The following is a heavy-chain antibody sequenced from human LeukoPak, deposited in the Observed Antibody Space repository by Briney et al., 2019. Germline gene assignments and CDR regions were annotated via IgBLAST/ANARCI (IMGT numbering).Heavy chain of an antibody. CDR1: GFTFSNYA. D-gene: IGHD4-17*01. Sequence: GGSLRLSCAASGFTFSNYAMTWVRQAPGEGLEWVSILSDSGVYTYYADSVKGRFTISRDNSNNMLYLQMNSLRAEDTAVYYCAKKAHYDAYAKYFGYWGQGTLVTVSS. CDR3: AKKAHYDAYAKYFGY. J-gene: IGHJ4*02. CDR2: LSDSGVYT. V-gene: IGHV3-23*01.